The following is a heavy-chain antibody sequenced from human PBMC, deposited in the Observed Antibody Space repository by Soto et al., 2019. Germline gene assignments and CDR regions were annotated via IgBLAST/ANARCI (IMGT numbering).Heavy chain of an antibody. Sequence: QVQLVQSGAEVKKPGASVKVSCKASGYTFTSYGISWVRQAPGQGLEWMGWISAYNGNTHYAQTLQGRVTMTTDTSTSTAYMRLRSLRSHDTAVYYWAREYSSSWVHVNWFDPWGQGTLVTVSS. CDR2: ISAYNGNT. V-gene: IGHV1-18*01. CDR3: AREYSSSWVHVNWFDP. D-gene: IGHD6-13*01. J-gene: IGHJ5*02. CDR1: GYTFTSYG.